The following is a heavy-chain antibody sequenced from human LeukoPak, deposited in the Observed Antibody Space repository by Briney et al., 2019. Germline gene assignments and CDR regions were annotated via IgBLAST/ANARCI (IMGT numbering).Heavy chain of an antibody. CDR1: GFTFTSYS. J-gene: IGHJ4*02. CDR3: AKALQYSGGWYYFDY. Sequence: GGSLRLSCAASGFTFTSYSMNWVRQAPGKGLEWVSAISGSGGSTYYADSVKGRFTISRDNSKNTLYLQMNSLRAEDTAVYYCAKALQYSGGWYYFDYGARGPLVTVP. V-gene: IGHV3-23*01. CDR2: ISGSGGST. D-gene: IGHD6-13*01.